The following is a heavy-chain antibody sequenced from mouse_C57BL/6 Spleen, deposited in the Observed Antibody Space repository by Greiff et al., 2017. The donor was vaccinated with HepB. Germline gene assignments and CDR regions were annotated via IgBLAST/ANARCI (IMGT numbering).Heavy chain of an antibody. J-gene: IGHJ4*01. CDR1: GYTFTSYW. V-gene: IGHV1-52*01. Sequence: QVHVKQPGAELVRPGSSVKLSCKASGYTFTSYWMHWVKQRPIQGLEWIGNIDPSDSETHYNQKFKDKATLTVDKSSSTAYMQLSSLTSEDSAVYYCARGDYYGPGGDYWGQGTSVTVSS. CDR2: IDPSDSET. D-gene: IGHD1-2*01. CDR3: ARGDYYGPGGDY.